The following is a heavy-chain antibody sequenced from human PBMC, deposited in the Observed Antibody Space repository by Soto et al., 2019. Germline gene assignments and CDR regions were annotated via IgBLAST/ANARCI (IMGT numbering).Heavy chain of an antibody. J-gene: IGHJ4*02. Sequence: PGGSLRLSCAASGFTFSNYIMHWVRQAPGKGLEWVAIILHDGNNKYYADSVKGRFTISRDNSKNTLYLQMNSLRAEDTSVYYCAKEGGLSGSYYISSSYYFDYWGQGTLVTVSS. V-gene: IGHV3-30-3*01. CDR1: GFTFSNYI. CDR2: ILHDGNNK. D-gene: IGHD1-26*01. CDR3: AKEGGLSGSYYISSSYYFDY.